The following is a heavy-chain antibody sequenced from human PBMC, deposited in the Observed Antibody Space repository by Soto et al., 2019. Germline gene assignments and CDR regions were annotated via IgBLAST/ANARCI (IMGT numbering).Heavy chain of an antibody. J-gene: IGHJ4*02. CDR3: ARGVEDWNSFYYFDY. CDR2: IYHSGST. CDR1: SGSISSSNW. D-gene: IGHD1-7*01. V-gene: IGHV4-4*02. Sequence: QVQLQESGPGLVKPSGTLSLTCAVSSGSISSSNWWRWVRQPPGQGLEWIGEIYHSGSTNYNPSLKSRVTISVDKSKKQFSLKLSSVTAADTAVYYCARGVEDWNSFYYFDYWGQGTLVTVSS.